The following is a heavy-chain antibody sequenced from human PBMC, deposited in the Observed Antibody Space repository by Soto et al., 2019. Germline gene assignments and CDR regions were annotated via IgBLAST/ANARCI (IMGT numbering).Heavy chain of an antibody. CDR2: ISHSGSST. CDR3: AKGSWVHHGSEGGNWLDP. J-gene: IGHJ5*02. V-gene: IGHV3-23*01. Sequence: EVQLLESGGGLVQPGGSLRLSCAASGVSFSNYAMNWVRQAPGQGLEWVSGISHSGSSTYYADSVKGRFTISRDNXXXXXXXXXXXXXXEXTAVYYCAKGSWVHHGSEGGNWLDPWGQGTL. D-gene: IGHD3-10*01. CDR1: GVSFSNYA.